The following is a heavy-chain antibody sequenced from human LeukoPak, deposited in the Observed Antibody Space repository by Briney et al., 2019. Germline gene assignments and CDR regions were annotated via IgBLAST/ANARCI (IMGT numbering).Heavy chain of an antibody. D-gene: IGHD3-9*01. CDR3: ARPLRYFDWLRGGFDY. Sequence: SETLSLTCTVSGGSISGYYWSWIRQPPGKGPEWIGEINHSGSTNYNPSLKSRVTISVDTSKNQFSLKLSSVTAADTAVYYCARPLRYFDWLRGGFDYWGQGTLVTVSS. CDR1: GGSISGYY. CDR2: INHSGST. J-gene: IGHJ4*02. V-gene: IGHV4-34*01.